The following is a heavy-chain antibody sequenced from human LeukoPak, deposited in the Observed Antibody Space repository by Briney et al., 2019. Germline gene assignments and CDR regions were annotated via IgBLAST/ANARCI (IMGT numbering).Heavy chain of an antibody. D-gene: IGHD2-21*02. Sequence: ASVKVSCKASGYTFTGYHMHWVRQAPGQGLEWMGWMNPNSGNTGYAQKFQGRVTMTRNTSISTAYMELNSLGFEDTAVYYCARIWANCGGDCYSEEAFDIWGQGTMVAVSS. J-gene: IGHJ3*02. V-gene: IGHV1-8*02. CDR2: MNPNSGNT. CDR1: GYTFTGYH. CDR3: ARIWANCGGDCYSEEAFDI.